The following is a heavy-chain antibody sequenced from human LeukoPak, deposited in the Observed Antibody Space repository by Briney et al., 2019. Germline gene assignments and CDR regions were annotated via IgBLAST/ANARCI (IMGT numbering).Heavy chain of an antibody. CDR2: IYYSGST. Sequence: SETLSLTCTVSGGSISSYYWSWIRQPPGKGLEWIGYIYYSGSTNYNPSLKSRVTISVDTSKNQFSLKLSSVTAADTAVYYCARVGRKYYYDSSGYYFDYWGQGTLVTVSS. CDR3: ARVGRKYYYDSSGYYFDY. V-gene: IGHV4-59*01. D-gene: IGHD3-22*01. CDR1: GGSISSYY. J-gene: IGHJ4*02.